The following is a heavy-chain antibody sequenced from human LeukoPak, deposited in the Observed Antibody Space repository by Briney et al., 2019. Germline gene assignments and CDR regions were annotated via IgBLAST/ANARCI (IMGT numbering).Heavy chain of an antibody. CDR1: GFISSDYI. J-gene: IGHJ3*02. V-gene: IGHV3-72*01. CDR2: IRTRINSSTT. Sequence: GGSLRLSCAAPGFISSDYIMDWVRQAPGKGLEWVGRIRTRINSSTTEYAASVKGRFTISRDDSKNSMYLHMNSLKTEDTAVYHCSRDGGEGGNSAFDIWGQGTMVTVSS. D-gene: IGHD4-23*01. CDR3: SRDGGEGGNSAFDI.